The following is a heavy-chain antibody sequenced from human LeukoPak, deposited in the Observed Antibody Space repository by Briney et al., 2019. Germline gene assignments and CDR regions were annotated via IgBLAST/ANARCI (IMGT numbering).Heavy chain of an antibody. CDR2: ISSGGSSI. D-gene: IGHD5-24*01. V-gene: IGHV3-11*01. CDR1: GFTLSDYY. J-gene: IGHJ4*02. CDR3: ARVYGYNYYFDY. Sequence: GGSLRLSCAASGFTLSDYYMSWIRQAPGKGLEWVSYISSGGSSIYYADSGKGRFTISRDNTKNSLYLQMNSLRAEDTAVYYCARVYGYNYYFDYWGQGTLVTVSS.